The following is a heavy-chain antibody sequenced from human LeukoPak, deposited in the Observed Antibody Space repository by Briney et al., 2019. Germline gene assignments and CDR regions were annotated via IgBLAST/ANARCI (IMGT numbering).Heavy chain of an antibody. Sequence: GGSLRLSCAASGFTFDDYAMHWVRQAPGKGLEWVSLISWDGGSTYYADSVKGRFTISRDNSKNSLYLQMNSLRAEDTALYYCAKDWHYYGSGSYSSGYMDVWGKGTTVTVSS. CDR2: ISWDGGST. D-gene: IGHD3-10*01. CDR3: AKDWHYYGSGSYSSGYMDV. J-gene: IGHJ6*03. CDR1: GFTFDDYA. V-gene: IGHV3-43D*03.